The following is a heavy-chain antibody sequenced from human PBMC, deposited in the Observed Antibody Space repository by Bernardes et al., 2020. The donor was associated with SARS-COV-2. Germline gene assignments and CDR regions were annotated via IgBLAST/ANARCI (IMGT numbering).Heavy chain of an antibody. Sequence: GGSLRLSCAASGFTFSSYTMNWVRQAPGKGLEWISSISTSSSYISYSDSVRGRFTISRDNAKNSVSLQMNSLRAEDTAVYYCARVDFSNLYYFDYWGQGTQVTV. V-gene: IGHV3-21*06. CDR1: GFTFSSYT. CDR3: ARVDFSNLYYFDY. D-gene: IGHD4-4*01. CDR2: ISTSSSYI. J-gene: IGHJ4*02.